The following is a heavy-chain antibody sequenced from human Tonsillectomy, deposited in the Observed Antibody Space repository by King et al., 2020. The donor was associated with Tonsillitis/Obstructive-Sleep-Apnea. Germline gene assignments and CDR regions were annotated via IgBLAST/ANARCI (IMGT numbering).Heavy chain of an antibody. D-gene: IGHD6-13*01. Sequence: VQLQESGPGLVKPSETLSLTCTVSGGSISSSYWSWIRQPAGKRLEWIGRIYTSGSTNYNPSLKSRVTMSVDTSKNHFSLRLSSVTAADTAVYYCARGAGIAAAGTGGFDYWGQGTRVTVSS. CDR1: GGSISSSY. CDR2: IYTSGST. J-gene: IGHJ4*02. CDR3: ARGAGIAAAGTGGFDY. V-gene: IGHV4-4*07.